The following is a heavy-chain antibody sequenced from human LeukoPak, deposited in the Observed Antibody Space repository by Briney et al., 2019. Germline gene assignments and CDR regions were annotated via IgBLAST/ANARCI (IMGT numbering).Heavy chain of an antibody. CDR3: AKAHDDYYYYMDV. D-gene: IGHD1-1*01. J-gene: IGHJ6*03. CDR2: ISGSGGST. Sequence: GGSLRLSCAASGFTFSSYGMSWVRQAPGKGLEWVSAISGSGGSTYYADSVKGRFTISRDNSKNTLYLQMNSLRAEDTAVYYCAKAHDDYYYYMDVWGKGTTVTISS. V-gene: IGHV3-23*01. CDR1: GFTFSSYG.